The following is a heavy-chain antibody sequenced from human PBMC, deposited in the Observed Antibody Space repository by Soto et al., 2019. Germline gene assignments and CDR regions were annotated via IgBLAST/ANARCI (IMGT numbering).Heavy chain of an antibody. CDR2: ISYDGINE. J-gene: IGHJ4*02. V-gene: IGHV3-30*15. D-gene: IGHD3-16*02. CDR1: GFTFTSYA. Sequence: QPGGSLRLSCEASGFTFTSYAMHWVRQAPGKGLEWVAVISYDGINEYYADSVKGRFTISRDNSKNTLFLQMSSLRVEDTAVYYCARDRLRLGELSLIGYFDYWGQGTLVTVSS. CDR3: ARDRLRLGELSLIGYFDY.